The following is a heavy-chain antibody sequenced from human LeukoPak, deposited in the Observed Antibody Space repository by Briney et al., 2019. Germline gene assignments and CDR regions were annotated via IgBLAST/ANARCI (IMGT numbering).Heavy chain of an antibody. D-gene: IGHD3-10*01. J-gene: IGHJ5*02. CDR3: ARDSGGRELLMGSWFDP. CDR1: GFTFSSYA. CDR2: ISSNGGST. V-gene: IGHV3-64*01. Sequence: PGGSLRLSCAASGFTFSSYAMHWVRQAPGKGLEYVSAISSNGGSTYYANSVKGRFTISRDNSKNTLYLQMGSLRAEDMAVYYCARDSGGRELLMGSWFDPWGQGTLVTVSS.